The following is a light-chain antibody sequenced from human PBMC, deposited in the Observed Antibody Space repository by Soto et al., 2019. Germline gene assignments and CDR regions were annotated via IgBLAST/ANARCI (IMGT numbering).Light chain of an antibody. Sequence: EIVLTQSPATLSLSPGDRATLSCRASQSVTSALAWFQQKPGQAPRLLIYDVSRRATGIPARFSGSGSGTDFTLTISSLQPEDFATYYCQQSYNTPWTFGQGTKVEIK. CDR1: QSVTSA. CDR2: DVS. V-gene: IGKV3-11*01. J-gene: IGKJ1*01. CDR3: QQSYNTPWT.